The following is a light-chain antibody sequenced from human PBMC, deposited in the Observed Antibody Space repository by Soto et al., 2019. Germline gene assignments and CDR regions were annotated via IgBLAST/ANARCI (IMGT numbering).Light chain of an antibody. CDR1: QDIASY. V-gene: IGKV1-9*01. CDR2: AAS. CDR3: QQLNVNLL. J-gene: IGKJ2*01. Sequence: IQLTRSPSSLSASIGDRVTITCRASQDIASYLAWYQQKPGNAPKLLIYAASTLHSGVPSRFSGSGSGTDFTLTISSLQLEDFVTYYCQQLNVNLLFGQGTKLEIK.